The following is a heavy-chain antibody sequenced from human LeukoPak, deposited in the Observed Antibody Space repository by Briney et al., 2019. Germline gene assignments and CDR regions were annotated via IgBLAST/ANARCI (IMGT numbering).Heavy chain of an antibody. J-gene: IGHJ4*02. CDR3: ARKLRYFDRTPLGY. Sequence: GSSVKVSCKASGYTFTSYDINWGRQATGQGLEWMGWMNPNSGNTGYAQKFQGRVTITRNTSISTAYMELSSLRSEDTAVYYCARKLRYFDRTPLGYWGQGTLVTVSS. D-gene: IGHD3-9*01. V-gene: IGHV1-8*03. CDR1: GYTFTSYD. CDR2: MNPNSGNT.